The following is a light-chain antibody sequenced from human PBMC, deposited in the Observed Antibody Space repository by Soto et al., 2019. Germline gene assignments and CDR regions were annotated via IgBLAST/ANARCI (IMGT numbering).Light chain of an antibody. Sequence: EIGLTQSPATLSVSTGERVTLSCRASQSVDINLAWYQQKPGQAPRLLIYGASSRATGIPDRFSGSGSGTDFTLTISRLEPEDFAVYYCRQYGNAPFTFGPGSKVDIK. CDR1: QSVDIN. CDR2: GAS. J-gene: IGKJ3*01. CDR3: RQYGNAPFT. V-gene: IGKV3-20*01.